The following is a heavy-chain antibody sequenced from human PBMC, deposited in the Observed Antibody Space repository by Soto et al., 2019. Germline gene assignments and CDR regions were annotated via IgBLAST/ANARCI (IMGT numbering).Heavy chain of an antibody. J-gene: IGHJ6*03. CDR1: AGSISSYY. D-gene: IGHD3-10*01. CDR3: ARTGYGSGSYLSSQYYYYYYMDV. V-gene: IGHV4-59*01. CDR2: IYYSGST. Sequence: SETLSLTCTVSAGSISSYYWSWIRQPPGKGLEWIGYIYYSGSTNYNPSLKSRVTISVDTSKNQFSLKLSSVTAADTAVYYCARTGYGSGSYLSSQYYYYYYMDVWGKGTTVT.